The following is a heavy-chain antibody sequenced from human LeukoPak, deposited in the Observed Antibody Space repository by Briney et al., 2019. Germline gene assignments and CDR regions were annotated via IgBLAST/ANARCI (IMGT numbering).Heavy chain of an antibody. Sequence: ASVKVSCKASGYTFTSYGISWVRQAPGQGLEWMGWISAYNGNTNYAQKLQGRVTMTTDTSTSTAYMELRSLRSDDTAVYYCARSSTQLTYYDILTGYYKGAFEIWGQGTMVTVSS. CDR2: ISAYNGNT. CDR1: GYTFTSYG. V-gene: IGHV1-18*01. CDR3: ARSSTQLTYYDILTGYYKGAFEI. D-gene: IGHD3-9*01. J-gene: IGHJ3*02.